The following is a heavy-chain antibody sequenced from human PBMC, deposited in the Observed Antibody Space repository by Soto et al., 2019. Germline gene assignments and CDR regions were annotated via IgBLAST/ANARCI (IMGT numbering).Heavy chain of an antibody. Sequence: EVHLVESGGGLVQPGGSLRLSCAASGFTVSSKYMSWVRQAPGKGLEWVSLIQSGGPTYYADSVKGRFTISSDTSENTLHLQMDSLRAEDTAVYYCARDAVLCDGGRCYGVPLDVGGKGTTVTFSS. CDR1: GFTVSSKY. CDR3: ARDAVLCDGGRCYGVPLDV. CDR2: IQSGGPT. D-gene: IGHD2-15*01. J-gene: IGHJ6*04. V-gene: IGHV3-66*01.